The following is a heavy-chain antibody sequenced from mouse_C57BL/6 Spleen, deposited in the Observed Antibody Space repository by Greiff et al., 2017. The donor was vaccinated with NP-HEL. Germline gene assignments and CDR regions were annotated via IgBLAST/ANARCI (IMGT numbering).Heavy chain of an antibody. Sequence: QVHVKQSGAELVRPGASVTLSCKASGYTFTDYEMHWVKQTPVHGLEWIGAIDPETGGTAYNQKFKGKAILTADKSSSTAYMELRSLTSEDSAVYYCTFTTVVAYYFDYWGQGTTLTVSS. CDR1: GYTFTDYE. V-gene: IGHV1-15*01. CDR3: TFTTVVAYYFDY. D-gene: IGHD1-1*01. CDR2: IDPETGGT. J-gene: IGHJ2*01.